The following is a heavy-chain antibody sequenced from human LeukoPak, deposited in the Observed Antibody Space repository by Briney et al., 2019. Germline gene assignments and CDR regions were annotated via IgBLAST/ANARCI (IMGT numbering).Heavy chain of an antibody. CDR2: ISSSSSYI. CDR1: GFTFSSYS. D-gene: IGHD2-15*01. V-gene: IGHV3-21*01. J-gene: IGHJ4*02. Sequence: GGSLRLSCAAPGFTFSSYSMNWVRQAPGKGLEWVSSISSSSSYIYYADSVKGRFTISRDNAKNSLYLQMNSLRAEDMAVYYCARRSSGELLLDYWGQGTLVTVSS. CDR3: ARRSSGELLLDY.